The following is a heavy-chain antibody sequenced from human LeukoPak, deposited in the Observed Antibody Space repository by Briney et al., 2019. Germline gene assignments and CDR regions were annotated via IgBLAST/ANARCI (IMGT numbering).Heavy chain of an antibody. V-gene: IGHV3-53*01. Sequence: AGGSLRLSCVASGFNVRDNFMIWVRQAPGKGLEWVSIVFASGGSFHADSVKGRFTGFRDNSKNTVFLQMNNLRVGDTGVYYCARRHDYWGQGTLVTVSP. CDR1: GFNVRDNF. CDR2: VFASGGS. CDR3: ARRHDY. J-gene: IGHJ4*02.